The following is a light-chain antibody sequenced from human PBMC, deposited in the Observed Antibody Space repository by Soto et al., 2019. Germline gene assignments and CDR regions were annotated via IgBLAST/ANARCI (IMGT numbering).Light chain of an antibody. CDR2: GAS. J-gene: IGKJ2*01. Sequence: EIMMTQSPDTLSVSPGERATVSCRASQSISSDFAWFQLKPGQAPRLLIYGASTRATDVPDRFSGSGSGTEFILTISSLQSEDFAVYYCQQYNNRPYTFGQGTKLEIK. CDR3: QQYNNRPYT. V-gene: IGKV3-15*01. CDR1: QSISSD.